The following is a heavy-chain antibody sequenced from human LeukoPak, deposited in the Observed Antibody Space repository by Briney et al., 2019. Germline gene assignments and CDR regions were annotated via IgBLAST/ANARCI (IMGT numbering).Heavy chain of an antibody. V-gene: IGHV1-2*02. CDR1: GYTFTGYY. D-gene: IGHD3-10*01. CDR2: INPNSGGT. J-gene: IGHJ4*02. CDR3: ARGYGSGSYRGQIDY. Sequence: ASVKVSCKASGYTFTGYYMHWVRQAPGQGLEWMGWINPNSGGTNYAQKFRGRVTMTRDTSISTAYMELSRLRSDDTAVYYCARGYGSGSYRGQIDYWGQGTLVTVSS.